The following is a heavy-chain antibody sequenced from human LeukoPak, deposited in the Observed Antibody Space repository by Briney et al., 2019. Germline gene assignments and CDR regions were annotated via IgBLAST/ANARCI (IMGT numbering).Heavy chain of an antibody. CDR3: ARGWAPTYYDFWSGYYTHYFDY. J-gene: IGHJ4*01. D-gene: IGHD3-3*01. V-gene: IGHV3-48*01. CDR2: ISSSSSTI. CDR1: GFTFSSYS. Sequence: PGGSLRLSCAASGFTFSSYSMNWVRQAPGKGLEWVSYISSSSSTIYYADSVKGRFTISRDNAKNSLYLQMNSLRAEDTAVYYCARGWAPTYYDFWSGYYTHYFDYWGQGTLVTVSS.